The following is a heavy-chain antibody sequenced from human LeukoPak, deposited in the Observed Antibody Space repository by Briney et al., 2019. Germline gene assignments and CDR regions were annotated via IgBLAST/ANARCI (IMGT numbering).Heavy chain of an antibody. J-gene: IGHJ4*02. CDR1: GFIFSSYW. D-gene: IGHD2-21*02. CDR2: INTDGSST. V-gene: IGHV3-74*01. Sequence: PGGSLRLSCAASGFIFSSYWMHWVRHAPGKGLAWVSRINTDGSSTSYADSVKGRFSISRDNSKNTLYLQVNGLRTEDTAVYYCAKDRLLNCRGDCYIFDYWGQGTVVTVSS. CDR3: AKDRLLNCRGDCYIFDY.